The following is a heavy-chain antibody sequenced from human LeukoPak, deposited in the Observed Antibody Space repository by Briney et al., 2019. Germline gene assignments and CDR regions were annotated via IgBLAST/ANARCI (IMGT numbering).Heavy chain of an antibody. CDR2: IKQDGSEK. J-gene: IGHJ4*02. CDR1: GFTFSSYS. V-gene: IGHV3-7*01. Sequence: GGSLRLSCAASGFTFSSYSMNWVRQAPGKGLEWVANIKQDGSEKYYVDSVKGRFTISRDNAKNSLYLQMNSLRAEDTAVYYCARDSPGDYWGQGTLVTVSS. CDR3: ARDSPGDY.